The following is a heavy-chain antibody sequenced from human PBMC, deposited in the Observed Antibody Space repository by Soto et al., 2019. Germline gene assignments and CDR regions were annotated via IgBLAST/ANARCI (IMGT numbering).Heavy chain of an antibody. J-gene: IGHJ6*02. CDR3: ARAIYYVDRGRGRGTYSYVGMDV. D-gene: IGHD3-10*02. V-gene: IGHV1-46*01. CDR2: INPSGGST. Sequence: ASVTVSCKASGYTFTSYYMHWVRQAPGQGLEWMGIINPSGGSTRYAHKFQGRVTITRDACANAAHMELGRFCSEDTAVYYCARAIYYVDRGRGRGTYSYVGMDVWGQGTTVTVAS. CDR1: GYTFTSYY.